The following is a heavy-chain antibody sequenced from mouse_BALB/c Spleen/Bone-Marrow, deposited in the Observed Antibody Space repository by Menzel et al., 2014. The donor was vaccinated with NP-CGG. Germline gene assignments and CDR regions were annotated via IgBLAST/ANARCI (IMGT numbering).Heavy chain of an antibody. CDR1: GYSITSGYS. J-gene: IGHJ2*01. Sequence: EVQLQQSGPDLVKPSQSLPLTCTVTGYSITSGYSWHWIRQFPGNKLEWMGFIYYSGGSNYNPSLKSRVSISRDTSKNQFFLQLNSVTSEDAATYYCARHDGYFDYWGQGTTLTVSS. D-gene: IGHD2-3*01. V-gene: IGHV3-1*02. CDR2: IYYSGGS. CDR3: ARHDGYFDY.